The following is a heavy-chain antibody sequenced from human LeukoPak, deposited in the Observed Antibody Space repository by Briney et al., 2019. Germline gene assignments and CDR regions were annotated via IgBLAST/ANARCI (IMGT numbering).Heavy chain of an antibody. Sequence: ASVKVSCKASGYTFTSYGISWVRQAPGQGLEWMGIINPSGGSTSYAQKFQGRVTMTRDMSTSTVYMELSSLRSEDTAVYYCARVLSTGPYDFWSGYYTSDAFDIWGQGTMVTVSS. V-gene: IGHV1-46*01. CDR2: INPSGGST. J-gene: IGHJ3*02. D-gene: IGHD3-3*01. CDR1: GYTFTSYG. CDR3: ARVLSTGPYDFWSGYYTSDAFDI.